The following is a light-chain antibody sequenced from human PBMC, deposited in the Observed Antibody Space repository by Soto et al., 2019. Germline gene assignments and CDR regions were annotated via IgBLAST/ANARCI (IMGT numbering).Light chain of an antibody. CDR3: QHYGTSPPYT. J-gene: IGKJ2*01. CDR2: GAS. V-gene: IGKV3-20*01. CDR1: QSVSHY. Sequence: EIVLTQSPGTLSLSPGERATLSCRTSQSVSHYLAWYQHKRGQAPRLLIYGASNRATGITDRFSGSGSGTAFTLTISTLEPEDFAVYYCQHYGTSPPYTFGQGTKL.